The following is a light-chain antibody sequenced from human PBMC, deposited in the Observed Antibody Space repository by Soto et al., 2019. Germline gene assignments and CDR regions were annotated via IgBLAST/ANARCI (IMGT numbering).Light chain of an antibody. V-gene: IGKV3-20*01. CDR2: GAS. CDR1: QSVSSSY. Sequence: EIVLTQSPGTLSLSPGERATLSCRASQSVSSSYLAWYQQKPGQAPRLLIYGASSRATGIPDRFSGSGAGTDDTLTISRREPEDDAGDYCQQQGSSRGWTFGQGTKVEIK. CDR3: QQQGSSRGWT. J-gene: IGKJ1*01.